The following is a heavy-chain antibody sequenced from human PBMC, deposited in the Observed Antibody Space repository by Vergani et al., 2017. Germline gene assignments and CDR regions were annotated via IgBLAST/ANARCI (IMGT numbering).Heavy chain of an antibody. CDR2: SNRDGSST. CDR1: GFTFSSYW. Sequence: EVQLVESGGGLVQPGGSLRPSCAAPGFTFSSYWMHWVRQAPGKGRVGVSRSNRDGSSTSYADSLMGRFTISRDNAKNTLYLQMNSLRAEDTAVYYCARATFSWYYGSGWGQGTLVTVSS. D-gene: IGHD3-10*01. J-gene: IGHJ4*02. V-gene: IGHV3-74*01. CDR3: ARATFSWYYGSG.